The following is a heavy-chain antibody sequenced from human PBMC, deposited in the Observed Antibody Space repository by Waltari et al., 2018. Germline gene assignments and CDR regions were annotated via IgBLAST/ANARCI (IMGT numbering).Heavy chain of an antibody. V-gene: IGHV4-34*01. CDR3: ARGQRYCSGGSCYSGKGMDV. D-gene: IGHD2-15*01. Sequence: QVQLQQWGAGLLKPSETLSLTCAVYGGSFSGYYWSWIRPPPGKGLEWIGEINHSGSTNYNPSLKSRVTISVDTYKNQFSLKLSSVTAADTAVYYCARGQRYCSGGSCYSGKGMDVWGQGTTVTVSS. CDR1: GGSFSGYY. J-gene: IGHJ6*02. CDR2: INHSGST.